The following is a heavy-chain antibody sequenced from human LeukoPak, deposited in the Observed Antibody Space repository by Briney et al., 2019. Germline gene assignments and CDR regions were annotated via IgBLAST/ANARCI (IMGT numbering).Heavy chain of an antibody. CDR2: IIPILGIA. J-gene: IGHJ5*02. CDR1: GGTFSSYA. D-gene: IGHD2-2*01. V-gene: IGHV1-69*04. CDR3: ARPRASSTSCYLT. Sequence: ASVEVSCKASGGTFSSYAISWVRQAPGQGLEWMGRIIPILGIANYAQKFQGRVTITADKSTSTAYMELSSLRSEDTAVYYCARPRASSTSCYLTWGQGTLVTVSS.